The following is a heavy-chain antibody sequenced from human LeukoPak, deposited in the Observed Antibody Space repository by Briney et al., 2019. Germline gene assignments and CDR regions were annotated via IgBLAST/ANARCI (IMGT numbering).Heavy chain of an antibody. D-gene: IGHD3-10*01. CDR1: GFTFSSYE. V-gene: IGHV3-48*03. J-gene: IGHJ4*02. Sequence: GGSLRLSCAASGFTFSSYEMNWVRQAPGKGLEWLSYISYTGSNKYYADSVKGRFTISRDNAKKSLYLQMNSLRAEDTAVYYCARGDRGGYWGQGTLVTVSS. CDR2: ISYTGSNK. CDR3: ARGDRGGY.